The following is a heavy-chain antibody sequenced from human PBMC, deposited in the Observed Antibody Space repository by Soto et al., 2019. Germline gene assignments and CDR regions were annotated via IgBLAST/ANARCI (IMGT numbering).Heavy chain of an antibody. CDR3: ATEGESYPFDY. CDR1: GFTFSSYA. V-gene: IGHV3-30-3*01. D-gene: IGHD3-16*01. Sequence: HPGGSLRLSCAASGFTFSSYAMHWVRQAPGKGLEWVAVISYDGSNKYYADSVKGRFTISRDNSKNTLYLQMNSLRAEDTAVYYCATEGESYPFDYWGQGTLVTVSS. CDR2: ISYDGSNK. J-gene: IGHJ4*02.